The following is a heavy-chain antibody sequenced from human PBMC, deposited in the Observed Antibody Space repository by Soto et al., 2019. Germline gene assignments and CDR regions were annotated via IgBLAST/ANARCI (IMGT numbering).Heavy chain of an antibody. CDR3: VAGGYCSSTSCSPYYYYYYMDV. D-gene: IGHD2-2*03. CDR1: GGSISSGGYY. V-gene: IGHV4-31*03. J-gene: IGHJ6*03. Sequence: SETLSLTCTVSGGSISSGGYYWSWIRQHPGKGLEAIGYIYYSGSTYYNPSLKSRVTISVDTSKNQLSLKLSSVTAADTAVYYCVAGGYCSSTSCSPYYYYYYMDVWGKGTTVTVS. CDR2: IYYSGST.